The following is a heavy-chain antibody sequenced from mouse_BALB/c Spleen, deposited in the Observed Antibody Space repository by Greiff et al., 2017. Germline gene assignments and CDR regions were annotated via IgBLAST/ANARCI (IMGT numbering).Heavy chain of an antibody. CDR3: AREGRDYFDY. D-gene: IGHD3-3*01. V-gene: IGHV3-1*02. Sequence: EVQLQQSGPDLVKPSQSLSLTCTVTGYSITSGYSWHWLRQFPGNKLEWMAYIHDSGSTNYNPALKSRISITRDTSKNQFFLQLNSVTTEDTATYYCAREGRDYFDYWGQGTTLTDSS. J-gene: IGHJ2*01. CDR1: GYSITSGYS. CDR2: IHDSGST.